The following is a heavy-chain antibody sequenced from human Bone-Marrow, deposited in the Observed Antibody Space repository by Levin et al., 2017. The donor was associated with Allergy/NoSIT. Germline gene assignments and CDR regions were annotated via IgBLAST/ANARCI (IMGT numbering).Heavy chain of an antibody. V-gene: IGHV3-9*01. CDR2: IYWNSGSM. Sequence: GGSLRLSCAASGFKFDDYAMHWVRQAPGKGLEWVAGIYWNSGSMAYANSVKGRFTIPRDNARNSLYLQMNSLRAEDTAIYYCAKDKDDTSGYYDVFEIRGQGTRVTVSS. CDR3: AKDKDDTSGYYDVFEI. CDR1: GFKFDDYA. D-gene: IGHD3-22*01. J-gene: IGHJ3*02.